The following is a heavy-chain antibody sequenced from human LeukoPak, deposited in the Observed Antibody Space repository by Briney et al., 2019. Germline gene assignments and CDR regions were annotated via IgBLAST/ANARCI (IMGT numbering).Heavy chain of an antibody. CDR2: INPNSGGT. CDR3: ARVLGMTGYTTFGYFDY. J-gene: IGHJ4*02. CDR1: GYTFTGYY. Sequence: GASVKVSCKASGYTFTGYYMHWVRQAPGQGLEWMGWINPNSGGTNYAQKFQGRVTMTRDTSISTAYMELSSLRSEDTAVYYCARVLGMTGYTTFGYFDYWGQGTLVTVSS. V-gene: IGHV1-2*02. D-gene: IGHD3-9*01.